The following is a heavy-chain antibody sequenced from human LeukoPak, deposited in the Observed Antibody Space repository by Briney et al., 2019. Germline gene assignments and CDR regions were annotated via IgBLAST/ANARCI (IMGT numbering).Heavy chain of an antibody. J-gene: IGHJ6*03. V-gene: IGHV3-48*01. CDR1: GFTFSSYS. D-gene: IGHD2-2*02. Sequence: GGSLRLSCAASGFTFSSYSMNWVRQAPGKGLEWVSYISSSSSTIYYADSVKGRFTISRDNSKNTLYLQMNSLRAEDTAVYYCAKDRGDIVVVPAAIADTGPTYYYYMDVWGKGTTVTVSS. CDR3: AKDRGDIVVVPAAIADTGPTYYYYMDV. CDR2: ISSSSSTI.